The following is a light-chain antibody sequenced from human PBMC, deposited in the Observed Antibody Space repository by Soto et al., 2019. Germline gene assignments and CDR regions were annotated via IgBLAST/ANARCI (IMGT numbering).Light chain of an antibody. Sequence: DIQMTQSPSTVSASVGERITITCRASQSINTWLAWYRQRPGQAPQLLIYDVSTLAMGVPSRFSGSGSGTDFTLSISRLQPDDVATFYCQQYHTYSRTFGQGTKVEVK. CDR2: DVS. CDR1: QSINTW. V-gene: IGKV1-5*01. J-gene: IGKJ1*01. CDR3: QQYHTYSRT.